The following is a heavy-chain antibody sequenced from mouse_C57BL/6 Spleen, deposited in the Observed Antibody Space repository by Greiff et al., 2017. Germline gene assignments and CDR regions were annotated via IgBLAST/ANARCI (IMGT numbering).Heavy chain of an antibody. J-gene: IGHJ1*03. CDR1: GYAFSSSW. V-gene: IGHV1-82*01. CDR3: SRAGSRGYFGV. CDR2: IYPGDGDT. Sequence: QVQLQQSGPELVKPGASVKISCKASGYAFSSSWMNWVKQRPGKGLEWIGRIYPGDGDTNYNGKFKGKATLTADKSSSTAYMQLSSLTSEDSAVYFCSRAGSRGYFGVWGTGTTVTVSS.